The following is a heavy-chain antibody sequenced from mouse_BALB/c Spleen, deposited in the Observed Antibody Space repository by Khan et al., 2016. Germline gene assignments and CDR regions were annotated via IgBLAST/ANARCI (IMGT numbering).Heavy chain of an antibody. J-gene: IGHJ3*01. CDR1: GYTFTSYW. D-gene: IGHD2-1*01. CDR2: IYPGDGDT. CDR3: ARGGYGNYVFAY. Sequence: QVQLKQSGAELARPGASVKLSCKASGYTFTSYWMQWVKQRPGQGLQWIGTIYPGDGDTRYTQTFKGKATLTADKSSSTAYMQLSSLASEDSAVYYCARGGYGNYVFAYWGQGTLVTVSA. V-gene: IGHV1-87*01.